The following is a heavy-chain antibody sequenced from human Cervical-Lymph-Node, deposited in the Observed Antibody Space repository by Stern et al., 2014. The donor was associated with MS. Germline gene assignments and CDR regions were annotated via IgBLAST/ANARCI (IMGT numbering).Heavy chain of an antibody. J-gene: IGHJ4*02. CDR2: IVPMSGTT. Sequence: VQLVESGAEVKKPGSSVKVSCKASGGTFISYAITWVRQAPGQGLEWMGDIVPMSGTTNYAQIFQDKVRITANKSTNTAYMELSNLTSEDTAMYFCAGPRYNYWGQGTLVLVSS. CDR1: GGTFISYA. D-gene: IGHD5-18*01. CDR3: AGPRYNY. V-gene: IGHV1-69*06.